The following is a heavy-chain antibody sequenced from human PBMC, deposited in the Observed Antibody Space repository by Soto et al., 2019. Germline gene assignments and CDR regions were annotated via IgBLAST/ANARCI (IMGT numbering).Heavy chain of an antibody. CDR2: ISYDGSNK. CDR1: GFTFSSYG. J-gene: IGHJ4*02. D-gene: IGHD3-10*01. Sequence: GGSLRLSCAASGFTFSSYGMHWVRQAPGKGLEWVAVISYDGSNKYYADSVKGRFTISRDNSKNTLYLQMNSLRAEDTAVYYCAKDVLGSGRVMFVDYWGQGTLVTVSS. CDR3: AKDVLGSGRVMFVDY. V-gene: IGHV3-30*18.